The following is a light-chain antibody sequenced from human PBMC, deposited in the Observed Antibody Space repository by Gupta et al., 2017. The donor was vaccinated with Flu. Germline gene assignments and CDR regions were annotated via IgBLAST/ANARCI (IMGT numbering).Light chain of an antibody. CDR3: SSCKSRSTPVV. CDR2: DVS. J-gene: IGLJ1*01. V-gene: IGLV2-14*01. CDR1: SSDVGGYNY. Sequence: QSALTQPASVSGSPGQSITISCTGTSSDVGGYNYVSWYQQHPGKAPKLMMYDVSNRPSGVSNRFSGSKAGNTASLTILGLQAEDEADYYCSSCKSRSTPVVFGTGTKLTVL.